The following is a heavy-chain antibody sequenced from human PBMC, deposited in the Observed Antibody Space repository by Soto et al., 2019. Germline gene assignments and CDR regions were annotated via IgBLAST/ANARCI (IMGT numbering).Heavy chain of an antibody. J-gene: IGHJ4*02. Sequence: EASVKVSCKASGYTFTSYAMHWVRQAPGQRLEWMGWINAGNGNTKYSQKLQGRVTMTTDTSTSTAYMELRSLRSDDTAVYYCARDHHGDYSSDYWGQGTLVTVSS. CDR3: ARDHHGDYSSDY. CDR2: INAGNGNT. CDR1: GYTFTSYA. D-gene: IGHD2-21*02. V-gene: IGHV1-3*01.